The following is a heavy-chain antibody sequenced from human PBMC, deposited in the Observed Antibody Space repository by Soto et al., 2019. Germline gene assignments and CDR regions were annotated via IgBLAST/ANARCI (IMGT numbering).Heavy chain of an antibody. D-gene: IGHD2-8*02. Sequence: SETLSLTCAVSGASIGSGGWWSWVRQPPGKGLEWIAEIFHDGNTNYSPSLKSRVTISVDKSQNQFSLNVYSVTAADTAVYYCARHEGWTGPDQWGQGXLVTVYS. CDR1: GASIGSGGW. CDR2: IFHDGNT. V-gene: IGHV4-4*02. J-gene: IGHJ5*02. CDR3: ARHEGWTGPDQ.